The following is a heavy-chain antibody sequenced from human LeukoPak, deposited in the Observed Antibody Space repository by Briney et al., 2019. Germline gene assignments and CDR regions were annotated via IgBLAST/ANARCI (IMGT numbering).Heavy chain of an antibody. V-gene: IGHV1-46*01. CDR1: GYTFTTYY. CDR2: IKPSGGST. Sequence: SVKLSCKASGYTFTTYYIHWVRQAPGQGLEWMALIKPSGGSTHYAQKFQGRVTVDGETSTSTVYRELSSLRSEDTAVYYCACLPYAFDIWGQGTMVTVSS. J-gene: IGHJ3*02. CDR3: ACLPYAFDI.